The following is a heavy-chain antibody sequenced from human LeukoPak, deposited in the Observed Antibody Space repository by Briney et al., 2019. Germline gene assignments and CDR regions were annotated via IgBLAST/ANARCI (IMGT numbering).Heavy chain of an antibody. V-gene: IGHV3-23*01. CDR3: ARDWKTNSFDY. Sequence: GGSLRLSCTASGFTFSSYAMNWVRQAPGKGLELVSGIGAGGTFTYYADYVKGRFTISRDISKNTLYLQMDSLRAEDTAIYYCARDWKTNSFDYWGQGTLVTVSS. D-gene: IGHD1-1*01. CDR1: GFTFSSYA. CDR2: IGAGGTFT. J-gene: IGHJ4*02.